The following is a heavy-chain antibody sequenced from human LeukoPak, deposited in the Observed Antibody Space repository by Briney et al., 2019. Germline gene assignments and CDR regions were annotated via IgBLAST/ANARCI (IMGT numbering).Heavy chain of an antibody. Sequence: GGSLRLSCAASGSTFSSYSMNWVRQAPGKGLEWVSYISSSSSIIYYADSVKGRFTISRDNAKNSLYLQMNSLRAEDTAVYYCARGHPSISSGIHHYWGQGTLVTVSS. CDR3: ARGHPSISSGIHHY. J-gene: IGHJ4*02. CDR1: GSTFSSYS. CDR2: ISSSSSII. V-gene: IGHV3-48*01. D-gene: IGHD2-2*01.